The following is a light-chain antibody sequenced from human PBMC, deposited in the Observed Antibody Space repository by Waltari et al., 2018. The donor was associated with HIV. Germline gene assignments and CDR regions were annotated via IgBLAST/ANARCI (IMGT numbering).Light chain of an antibody. J-gene: IGLJ2*01. V-gene: IGLV2-11*01. CDR2: DVS. CDR1: SSDVGGYNY. Sequence: QSALTQPRSVSGSPGQSVTISCTGTSSDVGGYNYVSWYQQHPGKAPKLMIYDVSKRPAGGPDRFACSKSGNTASLTISGLQAEDEADYYCCSYAGSYTPVIFGGGTKLTVL. CDR3: CSYAGSYTPVI.